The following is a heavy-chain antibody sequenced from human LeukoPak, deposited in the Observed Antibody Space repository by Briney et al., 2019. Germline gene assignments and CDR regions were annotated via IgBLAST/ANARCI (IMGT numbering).Heavy chain of an antibody. CDR3: ARGVSGYYPSTNY. CDR2: IHYGGRT. D-gene: IGHD3-22*01. J-gene: IGHJ4*02. V-gene: IGHV4-39*07. Sequence: SETLSLICTVSGGSISSSSYNWGWIRQPPGEGLEWIATIHYGGRTYYNPSLKSRVTISVDTSKNQFSLKLSSVTAADTAVYYCARGVSGYYPSTNYWGQGTLVTVSS. CDR1: GGSISSSSYN.